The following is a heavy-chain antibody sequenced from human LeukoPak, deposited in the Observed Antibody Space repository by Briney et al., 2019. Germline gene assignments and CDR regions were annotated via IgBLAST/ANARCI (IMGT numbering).Heavy chain of an antibody. CDR3: VKGGSSSHNWFDP. Sequence: PGGSLRLSCAASGFTFRDFGMHWVRQPPGKGLECVAFIRNDGSKDYYPDSVKGRFTISRDNSRTTLYLQMHSLRIEDTAVYYRVKGGSSSHNWFDPWGQGILVTVSS. V-gene: IGHV3-30*02. CDR1: GFTFRDFG. CDR2: IRNDGSKD. J-gene: IGHJ5*02. D-gene: IGHD6-13*01.